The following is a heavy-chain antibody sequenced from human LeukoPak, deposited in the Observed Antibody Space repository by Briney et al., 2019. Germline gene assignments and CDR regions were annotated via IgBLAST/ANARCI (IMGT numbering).Heavy chain of an antibody. J-gene: IGHJ4*02. CDR2: IYYSGST. V-gene: IGHV4-59*08. Sequence: SGTLSLTCTVSGGSISSYYWSWIRQPPGKGLEWIGYIYYSGSTNYNPSLKSRVTISVDTSKNQFSLKLSSVTAADTAVYYCARQGGSYSGPFDYWGQGTLVTVSS. CDR1: GGSISSYY. D-gene: IGHD1-26*01. CDR3: ARQGGSYSGPFDY.